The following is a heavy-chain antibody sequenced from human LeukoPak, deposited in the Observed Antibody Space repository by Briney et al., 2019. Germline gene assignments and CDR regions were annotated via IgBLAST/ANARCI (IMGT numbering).Heavy chain of an antibody. J-gene: IGHJ4*02. CDR2: IRSKANSYAT. V-gene: IGHV3-73*01. D-gene: IGHD3-3*01. Sequence: GGSLRLSCAASGFTFSGSAMHWVRQAPGKGLEWVGRIRSKANSYATAYAASVKGRFTISRDDSKNTAYLQMNSLKTEDTAVYYCTRHTDFWSGYYLTYFDYWGQGTLVTVSS. CDR3: TRHTDFWSGYYLTYFDY. CDR1: GFTFSGSA.